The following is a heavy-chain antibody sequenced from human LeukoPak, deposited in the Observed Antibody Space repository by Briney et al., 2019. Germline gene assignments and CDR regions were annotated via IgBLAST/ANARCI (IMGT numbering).Heavy chain of an antibody. Sequence: SETLSLTCAVYGGSFSGYYWSWIRQPPGKGLEWIGEINHSGSTNYNPSLKSRVTISVDTSKNQFSLKLSSVTAADTAVYYCARDRVVATIAGGWYFDLWGRGTLVTVSS. CDR3: ARDRVVATIAGGWYFDL. D-gene: IGHD5-12*01. J-gene: IGHJ2*01. V-gene: IGHV4-34*01. CDR1: GGSFSGYY. CDR2: INHSGST.